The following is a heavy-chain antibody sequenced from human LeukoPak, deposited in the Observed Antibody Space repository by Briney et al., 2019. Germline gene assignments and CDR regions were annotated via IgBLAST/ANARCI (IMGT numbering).Heavy chain of an antibody. J-gene: IGHJ4*02. Sequence: SETLSLTCAVYGGSFSGYYWSWIRQPPGKGLEWIGEINHSGSTNYNPSLKSRVTISVDTSKNQFSLKLSSVTAAETAVYYCARGHTVTWEFDYWGQGTLVTVSS. D-gene: IGHD4-17*01. CDR1: GGSFSGYY. CDR3: ARGHTVTWEFDY. V-gene: IGHV4-34*01. CDR2: INHSGST.